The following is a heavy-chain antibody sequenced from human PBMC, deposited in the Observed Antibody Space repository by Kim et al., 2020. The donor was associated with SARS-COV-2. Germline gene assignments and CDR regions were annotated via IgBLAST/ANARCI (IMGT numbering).Heavy chain of an antibody. D-gene: IGHD3-22*01. Sequence: SETLSLTCTVSGGSISSGGYYWSWIRQHPGKGLEWIGYIDYSGSTYYNPSLKSRVTIPVDTSKKQFPLKMSSLTAADTAVYYCARARITMIVVVTYFDY. V-gene: IGHV4-31*03. CDR3: ARARITMIVVVTYFDY. CDR2: IDYSGST. J-gene: IGHJ4*01. CDR1: GGSISSGGYY.